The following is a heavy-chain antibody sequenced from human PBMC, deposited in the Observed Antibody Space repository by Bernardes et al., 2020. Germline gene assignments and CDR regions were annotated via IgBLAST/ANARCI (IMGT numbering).Heavy chain of an antibody. CDR2: IYYVGST. CDR1: GGSVSSASYY. Sequence: SETLSLTCTVSGGSVSSASYYWSWIRQPPGKGLEWIGYIYYVGSTSYNPSLKSRVTISIDTSRNQFSLKLNSVTAADTAVYYCARDQYCTNGVCCLGWFDPWGPGTLVTVSS. D-gene: IGHD2-8*01. V-gene: IGHV4-61*01. J-gene: IGHJ5*02. CDR3: ARDQYCTNGVCCLGWFDP.